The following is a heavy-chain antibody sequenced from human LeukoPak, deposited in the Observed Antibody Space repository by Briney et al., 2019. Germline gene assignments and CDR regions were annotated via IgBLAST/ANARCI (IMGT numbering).Heavy chain of an antibody. D-gene: IGHD3-10*01. J-gene: IGHJ3*02. Sequence: PSETLSLTCAVSGYSISSNYYWGWIRQPPGKGLEWIGSIYHSGSTYYNPSLKTRVTISVDTSKNQFSLKLSSVSAADTAVYYCARRGMRGDITILPGTFDIWGQGTMVTVSS. CDR3: ARRGMRGDITILPGTFDI. CDR2: IYHSGST. CDR1: GYSISSNYY. V-gene: IGHV4-38-2*01.